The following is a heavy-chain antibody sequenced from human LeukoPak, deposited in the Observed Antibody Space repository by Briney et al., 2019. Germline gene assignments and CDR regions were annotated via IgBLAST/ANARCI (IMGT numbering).Heavy chain of an antibody. Sequence: PGGFLRLSCAASGFTFSSYAMSWVRQAPGKGLEWVSAISGSGGSTYYADSVKGRFTISRDNSKNTLYLQMNSLRAEDTAVYYCAKGSDYDSSAEGFDIWGQGTMVTVSS. D-gene: IGHD3-22*01. CDR1: GFTFSSYA. CDR3: AKGSDYDSSAEGFDI. V-gene: IGHV3-23*01. CDR2: ISGSGGST. J-gene: IGHJ3*02.